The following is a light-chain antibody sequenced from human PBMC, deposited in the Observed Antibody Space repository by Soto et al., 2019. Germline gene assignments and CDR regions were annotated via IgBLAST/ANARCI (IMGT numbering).Light chain of an antibody. CDR3: QQYDNVPLT. CDR1: HHISNS. Sequence: DLQMTQSPSSLSASVADRVTITCQASHHISNSLNWYQQKPGKAPKLLIYDASNLEIGVPSRFSGSGAGTEFTFTISSLQPEDIETYYCQQYDNVPLTFGGGTKVEIK. V-gene: IGKV1-33*01. CDR2: DAS. J-gene: IGKJ4*01.